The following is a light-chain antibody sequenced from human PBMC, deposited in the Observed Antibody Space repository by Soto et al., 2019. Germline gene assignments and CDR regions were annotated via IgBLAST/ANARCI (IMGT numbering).Light chain of an antibody. Sequence: EIVLTQSPATLSLSPGERATLSCRASQSVSSYLAWYQQKPGQAPRLLIYDASNRATGIPARFSGSGSGTDFTLTISSLXXXXXXXYYCQQRSNWFITFGQGTRLEIK. J-gene: IGKJ5*01. CDR2: DAS. CDR1: QSVSSY. CDR3: QQRSNWFIT. V-gene: IGKV3-11*01.